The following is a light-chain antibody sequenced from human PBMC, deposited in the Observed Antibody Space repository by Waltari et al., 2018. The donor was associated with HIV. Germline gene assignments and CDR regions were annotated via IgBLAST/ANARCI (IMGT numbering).Light chain of an antibody. Sequence: QSVLTQPPSASGTPGQRVTISCSGTTPSHARANMNWYQQFSRAAPKLLIYADAQRPSGVPDRFSGSKSGTSASLVISGLQSEDEADYYCSTWDDRLNGVVFGGGTRLTVV. V-gene: IGLV1-44*01. CDR3: STWDDRLNGVV. CDR1: TPSHARAN. CDR2: ADA. J-gene: IGLJ2*01.